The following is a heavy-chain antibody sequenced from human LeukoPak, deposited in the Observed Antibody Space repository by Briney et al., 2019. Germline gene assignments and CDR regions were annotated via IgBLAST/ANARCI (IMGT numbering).Heavy chain of an antibody. J-gene: IGHJ3*02. CDR3: ATELRILSWGVDAFDI. Sequence: GGSLRLSCAASGFTFSSYSMNWVRQAPGKGLEWVSSISSSSSYMYYADSVKGRFTISRDNAKNSLYLQMNSLRAEDTAVYYCATELRILSWGVDAFDIWGQGTMVTVCS. D-gene: IGHD3-10*01. CDR1: GFTFSSYS. V-gene: IGHV3-21*01. CDR2: ISSSSSYM.